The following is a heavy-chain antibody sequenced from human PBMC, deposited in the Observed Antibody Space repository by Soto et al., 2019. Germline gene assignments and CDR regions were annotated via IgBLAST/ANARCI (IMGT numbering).Heavy chain of an antibody. D-gene: IGHD3-10*01. CDR2: LDGAGGST. CDR1: GFTFSDFA. V-gene: IGHV3-23*01. Sequence: SXGSLRLSCLAPGFTFSDFAMTWVRHVPGMGLDWVASLDGAGGSTYYAESVRGRFSISRDNSQNTLFLQMKRLTVDDTAIYYCAAPRDEYGSGVSWFTYGMDIWGQGTTVTVSS. J-gene: IGHJ6*02. CDR3: AAPRDEYGSGVSWFTYGMDI.